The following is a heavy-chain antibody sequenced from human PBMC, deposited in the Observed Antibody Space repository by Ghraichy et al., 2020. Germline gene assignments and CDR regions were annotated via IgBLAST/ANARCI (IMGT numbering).Heavy chain of an antibody. V-gene: IGHV3-48*02. CDR1: GFTFSSYS. J-gene: IGHJ5*02. CDR3: ARGFGVRTRNWFDP. CDR2: ISSSSSTI. Sequence: GGSLRLSCAASGFTFSSYSMNWVRQAPGKGLEWVSYISSSSSTIYYADSVKGRFTISRENAKNSLYLQMNSLRDEDTAVYYCARGFGVRTRNWFDPWGQGTLVTVSS. D-gene: IGHD3-10*01.